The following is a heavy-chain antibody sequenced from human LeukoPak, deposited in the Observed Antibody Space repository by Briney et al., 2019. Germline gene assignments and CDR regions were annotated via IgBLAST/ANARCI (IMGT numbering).Heavy chain of an antibody. Sequence: SETLSLTCTVSGGSISRSSYYWGWIRQPPGKGLEWVGLIHYSGSTYYSPSLKSRVIISVDTSKNQFSLKLTSVTAADTAVYYCARRYSSGSYGYWGQGSLVTVSS. V-gene: IGHV4-39*01. CDR2: IHYSGST. D-gene: IGHD6-19*01. CDR3: ARRYSSGSYGY. J-gene: IGHJ4*02. CDR1: GGSISRSSYY.